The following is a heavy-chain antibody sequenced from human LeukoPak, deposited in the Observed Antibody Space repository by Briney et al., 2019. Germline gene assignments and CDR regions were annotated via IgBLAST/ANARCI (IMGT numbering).Heavy chain of an antibody. CDR1: EFTFSNYA. Sequence: PAGSLTLSCAASEFTFSNYAMNWVRQAPGKGLEWVSGISGGGGSTYYADSVKGRFTISRDNSKNTLYLQMDSLRAEDTAVYYCARDPSIAAATTPRDKYYFDYWGQGTLVTVSS. CDR2: ISGGGGST. D-gene: IGHD6-13*01. CDR3: ARDPSIAAATTPRDKYYFDY. V-gene: IGHV3-23*01. J-gene: IGHJ4*02.